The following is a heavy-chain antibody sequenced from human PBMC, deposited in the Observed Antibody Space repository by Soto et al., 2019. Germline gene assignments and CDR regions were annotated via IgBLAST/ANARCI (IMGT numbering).Heavy chain of an antibody. CDR1: GFTVSSKY. CDR2: IQSGGPT. J-gene: IGHJ6*04. V-gene: IGHV3-66*01. CDR3: ARDDVLCDSGRCYGVPLDV. D-gene: IGHD2-15*01. Sequence: EVHLVESGGGLVQPGGSLRLSCAASGFTVSSKYMSWVRQAPGKGLEWVSVIQSGGPTYYADSVKGRFTISRDTSENTLHLQMDSLRAEDTAVYYCARDDVLCDSGRCYGVPLDVWGKVTTVTVSS.